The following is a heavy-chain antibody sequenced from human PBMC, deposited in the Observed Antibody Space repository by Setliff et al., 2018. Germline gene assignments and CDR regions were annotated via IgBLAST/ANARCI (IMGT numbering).Heavy chain of an antibody. Sequence: PGGSLRLSCAASGFTFSHFAVTWVRQSPGRGLEWVASIGAGGDYTKYADSVRGRFTISRGTSKNTLYLQMSSLRTEDTAVYYCRLWFGELLRDYWGQGTLVTVSS. CDR2: IGAGGDYT. CDR3: RLWFGELLRDY. J-gene: IGHJ4*02. D-gene: IGHD3-10*01. CDR1: GFTFSHFA. V-gene: IGHV3-23*01.